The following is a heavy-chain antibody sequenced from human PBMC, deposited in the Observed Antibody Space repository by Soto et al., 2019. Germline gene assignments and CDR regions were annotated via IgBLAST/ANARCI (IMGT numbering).Heavy chain of an antibody. Sequence: QVQLVESGGGVVQPGRSLRLSCAASGFTFSSYGMHWVRQAPGKGLEWVAVIWYDGSNKYYADSVKGRFTISRDNSKNTLYLQMNSLRAEDTAVYYCARVGYGDYGGDYWGQGTLVTVSS. J-gene: IGHJ4*02. CDR2: IWYDGSNK. V-gene: IGHV3-33*01. D-gene: IGHD4-17*01. CDR3: ARVGYGDYGGDY. CDR1: GFTFSSYG.